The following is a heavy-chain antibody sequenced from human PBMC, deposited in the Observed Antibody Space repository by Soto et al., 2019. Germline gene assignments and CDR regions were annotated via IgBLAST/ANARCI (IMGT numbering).Heavy chain of an antibody. CDR1: GGTFSSYT. D-gene: IGHD3-22*01. V-gene: IGHV1-69*04. CDR3: ARDFPSGLLGTSHYYYYYGMDF. J-gene: IGHJ6*02. Sequence: GNSVKVSCKAYGGTFSSYTISWVRQAPGQGLEWMGRIIPILGIANYAQKFKGSVTITADKSTSTAYMVLSSLRSEDTAVYYCARDFPSGLLGTSHYYYYYGMDFWGQGTTVTVSS. CDR2: IIPILGIA.